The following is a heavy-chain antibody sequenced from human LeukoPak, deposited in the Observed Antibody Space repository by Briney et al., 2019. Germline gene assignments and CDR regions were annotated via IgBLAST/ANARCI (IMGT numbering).Heavy chain of an antibody. D-gene: IGHD3-3*01. CDR3: ERVRMVPLEWLLPFDY. V-gene: IGHV1-2*02. J-gene: IGHJ4*02. CDR1: GYTFTGYY. Sequence: GASVKVSCKASGYTFTGYYMHWVRQAPGQGLEWTGWINPNSGGTNYAQKFQGRVTMTRDTSISTAYMELSRLRSDDTAVYYCERVRMVPLEWLLPFDYWGQGTLVTVSS. CDR2: INPNSGGT.